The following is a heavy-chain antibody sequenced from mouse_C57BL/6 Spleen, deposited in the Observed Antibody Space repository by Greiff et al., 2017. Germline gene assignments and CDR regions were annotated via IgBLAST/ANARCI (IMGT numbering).Heavy chain of an antibody. CDR2: ISSGSSTI. Sequence: EVQRVESGGGLVKPGGSLKLSCAASGFTFSDYGMHWVRQAPEKGLEWVAYISSGSSTIYYADTVKGRFTISRDNAKNTLFLQMTSLRSEDTAMYYCARPMRYGRIYRFDYWGQGTTRTVSS. J-gene: IGHJ2*01. V-gene: IGHV5-17*01. CDR1: GFTFSDYG. D-gene: IGHD1-1*01. CDR3: ARPMRYGRIYRFDY.